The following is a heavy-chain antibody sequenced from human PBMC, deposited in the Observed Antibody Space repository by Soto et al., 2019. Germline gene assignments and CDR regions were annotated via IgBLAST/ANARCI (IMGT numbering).Heavy chain of an antibody. CDR1: GFTFSSYG. Sequence: QVQLVESGGGVVQPGGSLRLSCAAPGFTFSSYGMHWVRQAPGKGLEWVAVIWYDGSNKYYADSVKGRFTISRDNSKNTLYLQMNSLRAEDTAVYYCARDPTVVVAAPNYFDYWGQGTLVTVSS. V-gene: IGHV3-33*08. D-gene: IGHD2-15*01. CDR2: IWYDGSNK. CDR3: ARDPTVVVAAPNYFDY. J-gene: IGHJ4*02.